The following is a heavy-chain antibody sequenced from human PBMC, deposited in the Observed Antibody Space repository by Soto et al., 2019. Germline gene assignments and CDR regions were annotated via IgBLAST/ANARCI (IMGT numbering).Heavy chain of an antibody. CDR3: ARVGAHQPLLGRGAFDI. V-gene: IGHV3-21*01. J-gene: IGHJ3*02. D-gene: IGHD2-2*01. CDR1: GFTFSSYS. CDR2: ISSSSSYI. Sequence: GGSLRLSCAASGFTFSSYSMNWVRQAPGKGLEWVSSISSSSSYIYYADSVKGRFTISRDNAKNSLYLQMNSLRAEDTAVYYCARVGAHQPLLGRGAFDIWGQGTMVTVSS.